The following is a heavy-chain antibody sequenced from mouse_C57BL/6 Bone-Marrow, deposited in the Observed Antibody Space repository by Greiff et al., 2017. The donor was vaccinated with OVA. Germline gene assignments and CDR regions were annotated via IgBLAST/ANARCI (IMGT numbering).Heavy chain of an antibody. Sequence: EVQLVESGGGLVQPKGSLKLSCAASGFSFNTYAMNWVRQAPGKGLEWVARIRSKSNNYATYYADSVKDRFTISRDDSESMLYLQMNNLKTEDTAMYYCVRHHDGYYDAMDYWGQGTSVTVSS. V-gene: IGHV10-1*01. CDR2: IRSKSNNYAT. D-gene: IGHD2-3*01. CDR1: GFSFNTYA. J-gene: IGHJ4*01. CDR3: VRHHDGYYDAMDY.